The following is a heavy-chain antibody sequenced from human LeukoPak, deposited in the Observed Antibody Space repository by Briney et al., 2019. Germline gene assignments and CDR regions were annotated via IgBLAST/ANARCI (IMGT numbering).Heavy chain of an antibody. CDR3: ARGGSRLDYFDY. Sequence: GASVKVSCKASGYTFTSYGISWVRQAPGQGLEWMGRIIPILGIANYAQKFQGRVTITADKSTSTAYMELSSLRSEDTAVYYCARGGSRLDYFDYWGQGTLVTVSS. J-gene: IGHJ4*02. CDR1: GYTFTSYG. D-gene: IGHD1-26*01. CDR2: IIPILGIA. V-gene: IGHV1-69*04.